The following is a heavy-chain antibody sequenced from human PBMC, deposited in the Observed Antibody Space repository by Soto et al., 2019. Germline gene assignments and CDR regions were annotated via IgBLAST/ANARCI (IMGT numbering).Heavy chain of an antibody. V-gene: IGHV4-59*13. J-gene: IGHJ4*02. CDR2: IYYTGNT. D-gene: IGHD1-1*01. Sequence: QVHLQESGPGLVKPSETLSLTCTVSGLSITNNYWSWIRQPPGKGLEWIGYIYYTGNTNYDPSLKGRVTMSVDTSKNQFSLNLASLTAADTAIYYCARANWYSEYWGQGTLVIVSS. CDR3: ARANWYSEY. CDR1: GLSITNNY.